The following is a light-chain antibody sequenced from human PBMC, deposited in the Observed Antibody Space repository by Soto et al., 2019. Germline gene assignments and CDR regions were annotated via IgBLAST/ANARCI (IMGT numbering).Light chain of an antibody. CDR3: SSYAGRDIWV. CDR1: SVDINY. CDR2: EVT. J-gene: IGLJ3*02. V-gene: IGLV2-8*01. Sequence: QSALTQPPSASGSRGQSVTISCTGTSVDINYVSWFQQHPGKAPKLIICEVTKRPSGVPDRFSGSKYCNTASLTVSGLQDDDEADYYCSSYAGRDIWVFGGGTNLTVL.